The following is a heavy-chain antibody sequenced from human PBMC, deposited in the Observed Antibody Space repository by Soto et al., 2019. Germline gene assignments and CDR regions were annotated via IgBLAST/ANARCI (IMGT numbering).Heavy chain of an antibody. V-gene: IGHV1-69*13. D-gene: IGHD1-1*01. CDR3: ARSDAGTTLIPFDP. CDR2: IIPIFGTA. Sequence: SVKVSCKASRGTFRSYAMSWVRQAPGQGLEWMGGIIPIFGTANYAQKFQGRVTITADESTSTAYMELSSLRSEDTAVYYCARSDAGTTLIPFDPWGQGTLVTVSS. J-gene: IGHJ5*02. CDR1: RGTFRSYA.